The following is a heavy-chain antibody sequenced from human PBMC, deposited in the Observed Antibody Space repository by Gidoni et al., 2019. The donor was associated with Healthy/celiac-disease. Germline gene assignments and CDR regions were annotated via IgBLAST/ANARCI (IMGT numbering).Heavy chain of an antibody. CDR3: ARGKLTIFGVFTWDY. CDR2: IDTSGST. D-gene: IGHD3-3*01. CDR1: GGSISSYY. J-gene: IGHJ4*02. Sequence: GPGLGKPSETLSLTCTVAGGSISSYYWSWIRQPAGKGLEWIGRIDTSGSTNYNPSLKSRVTMSVDTSKNQFSLKLSSVTAADTAVYYCARGKLTIFGVFTWDYWGQGTLVTVSS. V-gene: IGHV4-4*07.